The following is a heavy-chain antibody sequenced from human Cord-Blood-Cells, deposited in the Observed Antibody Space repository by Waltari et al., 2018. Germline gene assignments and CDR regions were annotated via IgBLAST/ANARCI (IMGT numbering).Heavy chain of an antibody. Sequence: QVQLVQSGAEVKKPGSSVKVSCKASGGTFSSYAISWVRQAPGQGLEWVGRIIPILGIANYAQKFQGRVTITADKSTSTAYMELSSLRSEDTAVYYCARAFRTGEHAFDIWGQGTMVTVSS. CDR1: GGTFSSYA. CDR3: ARAFRTGEHAFDI. J-gene: IGHJ3*02. V-gene: IGHV1-69*09. CDR2: IIPILGIA. D-gene: IGHD7-27*01.